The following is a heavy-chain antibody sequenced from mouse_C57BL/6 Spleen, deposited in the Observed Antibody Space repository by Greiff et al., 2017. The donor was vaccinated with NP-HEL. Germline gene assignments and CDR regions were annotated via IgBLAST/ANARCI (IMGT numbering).Heavy chain of an antibody. V-gene: IGHV1-80*01. CDR2: IYPGDGDP. CDR3: ARWRERAMDY. Sequence: VKVVESGAELVKPGASVKISCKASGYAFSSYWMNWVKQRPGKGLEWIGQIYPGDGDPNYNGKFKGKATLTADKSSSTAYMQLSSLTSEDSAVYFCARWRERAMDYWGQGTSVTVSS. CDR1: GYAFSSYW. J-gene: IGHJ4*01.